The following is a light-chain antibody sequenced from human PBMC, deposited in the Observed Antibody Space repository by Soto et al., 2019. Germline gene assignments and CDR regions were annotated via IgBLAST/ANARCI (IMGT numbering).Light chain of an antibody. CDR1: RDIDNY. Sequence: IQMTQSPSSLSASVGDRVTITCQASRDIDNYLNWYQQKPRKAPNLLIYDASNLETGVPLRFSGSRSGTPFTLTISSLQPEDIGTYYCHQYDNRPFTFGQGTKLEIK. J-gene: IGKJ2*01. V-gene: IGKV1-33*01. CDR2: DAS. CDR3: HQYDNRPFT.